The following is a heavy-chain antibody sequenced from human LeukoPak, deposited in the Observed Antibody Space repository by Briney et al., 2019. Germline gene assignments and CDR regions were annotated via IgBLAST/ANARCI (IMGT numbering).Heavy chain of an antibody. J-gene: IGHJ4*02. CDR1: GFTFSSYA. Sequence: PGGSLRLSCAASGFTFSSYAMSWVCQAPGKGLEWVSAISGSGGSTYYADSVKGRFTISRDNSKNTLYLQMNSLRAEDTAVYYCAKDGGGPYYYDSSGYYVDYWGQGTLVTVSS. CDR2: ISGSGGST. D-gene: IGHD3-22*01. V-gene: IGHV3-23*01. CDR3: AKDGGGPYYYDSSGYYVDY.